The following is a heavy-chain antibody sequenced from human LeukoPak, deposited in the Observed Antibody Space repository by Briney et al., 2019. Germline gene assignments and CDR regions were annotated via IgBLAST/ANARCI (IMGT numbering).Heavy chain of an antibody. D-gene: IGHD3-9*01. Sequence: GASVKVSCKASGYTFTSYDINWVRQATGQGLEWMGWMNPNSGNTGYAQKFQGRVTITRNTSISTAYMELSSLRSEDTAVYYCARGEILTGYYLYFDYWGQGTLVTVSS. V-gene: IGHV1-8*03. CDR1: GYTFTSYD. CDR2: MNPNSGNT. CDR3: ARGEILTGYYLYFDY. J-gene: IGHJ4*02.